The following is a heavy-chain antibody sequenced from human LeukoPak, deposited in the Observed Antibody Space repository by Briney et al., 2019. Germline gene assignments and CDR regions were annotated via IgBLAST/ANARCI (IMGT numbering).Heavy chain of an antibody. CDR1: GFTFSDYS. CDR3: ARGSSLVATITNY. CDR2: ISSSSSNI. J-gene: IGHJ4*02. D-gene: IGHD5-12*01. V-gene: IGHV3-48*01. Sequence: GSLRLSXAXSGFTFSDYSMHWVRQAPGKGLEWVSYISSSSSNIFYPDSVKGRFTISRDNAKNSLYLQMNSLRAEDTAVYYCARGSSLVATITNYWGQGTLVTVSS.